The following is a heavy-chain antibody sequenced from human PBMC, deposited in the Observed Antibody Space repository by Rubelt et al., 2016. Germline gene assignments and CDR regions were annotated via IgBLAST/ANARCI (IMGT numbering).Heavy chain of an antibody. D-gene: IGHD6-13*01. CDR1: GGTFRSYA. J-gene: IGHJ4*02. CDR2: IIPIFGTA. CDR3: ARRQQLGPFDY. Sequence: QVQLVQSGAEVKKPGSSVMVSCKASGGTFRSYAISWVRQAPGQGLEWMGGIIPIFGTATYAQKFQGRVPIIADESTSTSYMELSGLRSEDTAVYYCARRQQLGPFDYWGQGTLVTVSS. V-gene: IGHV1-69*01.